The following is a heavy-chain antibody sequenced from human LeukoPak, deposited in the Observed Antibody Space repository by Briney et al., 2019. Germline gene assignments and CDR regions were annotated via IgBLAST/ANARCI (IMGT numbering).Heavy chain of an antibody. CDR3: AKGTPTHFDY. CDR1: GFTFDDYA. Sequence: PGRSLRLSCAASGFTFDDYAMHWVRQAPGKGLEWVSGISWNSGSIGYADSVKGRFTISRDNAKNSLYLQMNSLRAEDTALYYCAKGTPTHFDYWGQGTLVTVSS. J-gene: IGHJ4*02. CDR2: ISWNSGSI. V-gene: IGHV3-9*01.